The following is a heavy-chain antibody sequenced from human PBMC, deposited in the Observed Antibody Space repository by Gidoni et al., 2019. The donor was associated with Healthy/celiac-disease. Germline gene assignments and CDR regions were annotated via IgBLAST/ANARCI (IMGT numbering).Heavy chain of an antibody. Sequence: QVQLVQSGAEVTKPGASVKVYCKASGYTFTSYYMHWVRQATGQGLEWMGIINPSGGSTSYAQQFQCRVTMTRDTSTSTVYMELSSLRSEDTAVYYCARDGAYGSGSYMTDYWGQGTLVTVSS. CDR2: INPSGGST. CDR1: GYTFTSYY. J-gene: IGHJ4*02. CDR3: ARDGAYGSGSYMTDY. D-gene: IGHD3-10*01. V-gene: IGHV1-46*01.